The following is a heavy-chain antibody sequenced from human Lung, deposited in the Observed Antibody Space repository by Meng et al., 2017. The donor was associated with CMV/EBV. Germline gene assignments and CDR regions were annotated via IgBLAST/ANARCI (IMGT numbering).Heavy chain of an antibody. J-gene: IGHJ4*02. CDR2: VAYDESKK. CDR3: ARDSWLGYGSGSYLDH. V-gene: IGHV3-30*03. CDR1: LPFSDDG. D-gene: IGHD3-10*01. Sequence: LPFSDDGSHWVRKAPGKGLEWVAVVAYDESKKFYADSVKGRFTISRDNLRDILYLQMDNLRTEDTAIYYCARDSWLGYGSGSYLDHWGQGILVTVSS.